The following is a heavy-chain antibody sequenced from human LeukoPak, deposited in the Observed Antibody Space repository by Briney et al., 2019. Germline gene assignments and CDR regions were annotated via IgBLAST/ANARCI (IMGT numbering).Heavy chain of an antibody. D-gene: IGHD1-26*01. Sequence: ASVKVSCKASGYTFTGYYMHWERQAPGQGLEWMGWINPNSGNTGYAQKFQGRVTMTRNTSISTAYMELSSLRSEDTAVYYCARRATKGIVRGEYWGQGTLVTVSS. V-gene: IGHV1-8*02. CDR2: INPNSGNT. CDR1: GYTFTGYY. CDR3: ARRATKGIVRGEY. J-gene: IGHJ4*02.